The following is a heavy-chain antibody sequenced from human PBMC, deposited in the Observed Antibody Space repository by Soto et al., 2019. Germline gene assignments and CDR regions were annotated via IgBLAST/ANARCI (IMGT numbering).Heavy chain of an antibody. V-gene: IGHV3-30-3*01. D-gene: IGHD6-13*01. CDR1: GFTFSNYA. CDR2: ISYDGGNK. J-gene: IGHJ6*02. Sequence: QVQLVESGGGVVQPGRSLRLSCAASGFTFSNYAMHWVRQAPGKGLEWVAVISYDGGNKYYADSVKGRLTISRDNSKNTLYLQMNGLRAEDTAVYYCARNTWQQPRDYYYGMDVWGQGTTVTVSS. CDR3: ARNTWQQPRDYYYGMDV.